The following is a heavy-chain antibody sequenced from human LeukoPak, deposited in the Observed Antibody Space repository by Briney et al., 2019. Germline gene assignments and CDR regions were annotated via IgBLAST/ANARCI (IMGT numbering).Heavy chain of an antibody. CDR3: AKDVRYGPGFVYYGMDV. D-gene: IGHD3-10*01. CDR2: ISYDGSNK. CDR1: GFTFSSYG. V-gene: IGHV3-30*18. J-gene: IGHJ6*04. Sequence: GRSLRLSCAASGFTFSSYGMHWVRQAPGKGLEWVAVISYDGSNKYYADSVKGRFTISRDNSKNTLYLQMNSLRAEDTAVYYCAKDVRYGPGFVYYGMDVWGKGTTVTVSS.